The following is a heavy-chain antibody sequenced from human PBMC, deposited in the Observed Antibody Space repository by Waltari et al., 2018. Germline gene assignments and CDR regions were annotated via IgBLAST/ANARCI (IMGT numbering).Heavy chain of an antibody. Sequence: QVQLVQSGAEVQKPGASVKVSCTVSGYTLTEISMHWVRQAPGKGLEWMGGFDPEDGETIYAQKFQGRVTMTEDTSTDTAYMELSSLRSEDTAVYYCAMQTANWDAFDIWGQGTMVTVSS. CDR1: GYTLTEIS. CDR2: FDPEDGET. V-gene: IGHV1-24*01. J-gene: IGHJ3*02. D-gene: IGHD7-27*01. CDR3: AMQTANWDAFDI.